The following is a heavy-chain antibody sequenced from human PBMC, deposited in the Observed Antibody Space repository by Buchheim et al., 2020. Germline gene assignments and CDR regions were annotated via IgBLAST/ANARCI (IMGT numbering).Heavy chain of an antibody. V-gene: IGHV3-30*04. CDR1: GFTFSSYA. CDR2: ISYDGSNK. Sequence: QVQLVESGGGVVQPGRSLRLSCAASGFTFSSYAMHWVRQAPGKGLEWVAVISYDGSNKYYADSVKGRFTISRDNSKNTLYLQMNSLRAEDTAVYYCARDVGIAVARNYNWFDPWGQGTL. J-gene: IGHJ5*02. CDR3: ARDVGIAVARNYNWFDP. D-gene: IGHD6-19*01.